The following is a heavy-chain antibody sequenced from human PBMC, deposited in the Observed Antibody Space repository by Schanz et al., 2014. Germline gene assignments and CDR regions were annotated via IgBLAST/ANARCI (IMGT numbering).Heavy chain of an antibody. CDR2: ISGSSRTI. J-gene: IGHJ4*02. D-gene: IGHD3-22*01. Sequence: EVQVVESGGGLVQPGGSLRLSCTASGFGFSSYSMNWVRQAPGKGLEWVSYISGSSRTIYYADSMKGRFTVSRDNAENALYLQMNSLRAEDTAVYFCARDSRYYLFDYWGQGALVTVSS. CDR3: ARDSRYYLFDY. CDR1: GFGFSSYS. V-gene: IGHV3-48*01.